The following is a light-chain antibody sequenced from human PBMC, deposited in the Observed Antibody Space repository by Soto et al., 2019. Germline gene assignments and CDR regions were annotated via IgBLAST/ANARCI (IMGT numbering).Light chain of an antibody. CDR2: RNN. Sequence: QSALTQPPSASGTPGQRATTPFSGTTSSIESNYVYWYQQLPGTPPRLLIYRNNQRPSGVPDRFSGSKSGTSASLAISALRSEDEADYYCTVWDDSLRGRLFGGGTKVTVL. CDR3: TVWDDSLRGRL. J-gene: IGLJ2*01. CDR1: TSSIESNY. V-gene: IGLV1-47*01.